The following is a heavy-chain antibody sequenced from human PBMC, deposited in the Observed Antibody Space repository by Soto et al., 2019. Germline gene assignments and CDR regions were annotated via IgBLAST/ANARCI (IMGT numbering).Heavy chain of an antibody. CDR2: IYYSGST. CDR1: GGSISSGGYY. J-gene: IGHJ6*03. V-gene: IGHV4-31*03. Sequence: SETLSLTCTVSGGSISSGGYYWSWIRQHPGKGLEWIGYIYYSGSTYYNPSLKSRVTISVDTSKNQFSLKLSSVTAADTAVYYCARSFEGSYYYYMDFSGKGTTVTVSS. CDR3: ARSFEGSYYYYMDF.